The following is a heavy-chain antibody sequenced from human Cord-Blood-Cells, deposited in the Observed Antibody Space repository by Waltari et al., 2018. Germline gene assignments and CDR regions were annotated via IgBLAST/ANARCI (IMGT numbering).Heavy chain of an antibody. J-gene: IGHJ4*02. CDR2: ISYDESNK. D-gene: IGHD3-22*01. V-gene: IGHV3-30*18. Sequence: QVQLVESGGGVVQPGRSLRLSCAASGFTFSSYGMHWVRQAPGKGLEWVAVISYDESNKYYADSVKGRFTISRDNSKNTLYLQMNSLRAEDTAVYYCAKGITMIVVVTPFDYWGQGTLVTVSS. CDR1: GFTFSSYG. CDR3: AKGITMIVVVTPFDY.